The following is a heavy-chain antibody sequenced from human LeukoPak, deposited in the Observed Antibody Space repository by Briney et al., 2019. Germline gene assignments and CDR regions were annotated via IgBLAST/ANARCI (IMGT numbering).Heavy chain of an antibody. D-gene: IGHD3-3*01. CDR3: ARDSIITIFGVVIRLDY. CDR1: GFTFSSYS. J-gene: IGHJ4*02. CDR2: ISSSSSYI. Sequence: GGSLRLSCAASGFTFSSYSMNWVRQAPGKGLEWVSSISSSSSYIYYADSAKGRFTISRDNAKNSLYLQMNSLRAEDTAVYYCARDSIITIFGVVIRLDYWGQGTLVTVSS. V-gene: IGHV3-21*01.